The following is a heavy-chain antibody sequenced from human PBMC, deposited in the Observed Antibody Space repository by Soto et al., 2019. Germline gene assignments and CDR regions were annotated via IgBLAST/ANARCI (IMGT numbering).Heavy chain of an antibody. Sequence: QLQESGPGLVKPSQTLSLTCTVSGASINNNDYYWSWIRQTPGKGLEWIGYVYYSGTTDYIPSLQSRLSMSIDKSQNQFTLKLNSVTTADKATYYCARMSYFYNKWYFDLWGRGTLVTVSS. CDR3: ARMSYFYNKWYFDL. CDR2: VYYSGTT. CDR1: GASINNNDYY. V-gene: IGHV4-30-4*01. J-gene: IGHJ2*01. D-gene: IGHD3-22*01.